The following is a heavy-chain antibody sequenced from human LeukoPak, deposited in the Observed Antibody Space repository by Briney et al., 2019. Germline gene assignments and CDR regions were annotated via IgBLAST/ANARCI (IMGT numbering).Heavy chain of an antibody. D-gene: IGHD6-25*01. CDR1: GYTFTSYG. CDR3: ARVRYMVGYSSGWPTPENDY. V-gene: IGHV1-18*01. J-gene: IGHJ4*02. Sequence: GSVKVSCKASGYTFTSYGISWVRQAPGQGLEWMGWISAYNGNTNYAQKLQGRVTMTTDTSTSTAYMELRSLRSDDTAVYYCARVRYMVGYSSGWPTPENDYWGQGTLVTVSS. CDR2: ISAYNGNT.